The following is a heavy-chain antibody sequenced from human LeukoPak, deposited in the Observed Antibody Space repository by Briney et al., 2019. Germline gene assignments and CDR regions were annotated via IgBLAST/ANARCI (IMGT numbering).Heavy chain of an antibody. CDR2: INWNGGST. D-gene: IGHD6-19*01. CDR1: GFTFSSYE. J-gene: IGHJ4*02. Sequence: GGSLRLSCAASGFTFSSYEMNWVRQAPGKGLEWVSGINWNGGSTGYADSVKGRFTISRDNAKNSLYLQMNSLRAEDTALYYCARGDSSGFYWGQGTLVTVSS. V-gene: IGHV3-20*04. CDR3: ARGDSSGFY.